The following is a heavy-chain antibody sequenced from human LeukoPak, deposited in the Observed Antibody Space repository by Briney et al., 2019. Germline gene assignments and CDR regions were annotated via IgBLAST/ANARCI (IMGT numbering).Heavy chain of an antibody. CDR1: GYTFTGYY. D-gene: IGHD3-10*01. J-gene: IGHJ6*03. CDR3: AREGGIWFGELSGYYYMDV. Sequence: ASVKVSCKASGYTFTGYYMHWVRQAPGQGLEWMGWINPNSGGTNYAQKFQGRVTMTRDTSISTAYMELSRLRSDDTAVYYCAREGGIWFGELSGYYYMDVWGKGTTVTVSS. V-gene: IGHV1-2*02. CDR2: INPNSGGT.